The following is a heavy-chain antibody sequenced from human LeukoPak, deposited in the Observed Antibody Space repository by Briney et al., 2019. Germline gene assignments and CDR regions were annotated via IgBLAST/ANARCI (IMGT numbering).Heavy chain of an antibody. CDR3: ARDRSDGYYYYYYMDV. Sequence: SETLSLTCTVSGGSISSYYWSWIRQPAGKGLEWIGRIYTSGSTNYNPSLKSRVTMSVDTSKNQFSLKLSSVTAADTAVYYCARDRSDGYYYYYYMDVWGKGITVTISS. J-gene: IGHJ6*03. V-gene: IGHV4-4*07. CDR2: IYTSGST. CDR1: GGSISSYY.